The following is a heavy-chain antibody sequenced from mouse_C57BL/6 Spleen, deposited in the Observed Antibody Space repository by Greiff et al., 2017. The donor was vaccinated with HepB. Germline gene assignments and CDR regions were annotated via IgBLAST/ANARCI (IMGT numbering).Heavy chain of an antibody. D-gene: IGHD2-1*01. J-gene: IGHJ2*01. CDR3: ARERGFYYGNYGYFDY. CDR1: GYTFTDYY. Sequence: EVQLQQSGPVLVKPGASVKMSCKASGYTFTDYYMNWVKQSHGKSLEWIGVINPYNGGTSYNQKFKGKATLTVDKSSSTAYMELNSLTSEDSAVYYCARERGFYYGNYGYFDYWGQGTTLTVSS. V-gene: IGHV1-19*01. CDR2: INPYNGGT.